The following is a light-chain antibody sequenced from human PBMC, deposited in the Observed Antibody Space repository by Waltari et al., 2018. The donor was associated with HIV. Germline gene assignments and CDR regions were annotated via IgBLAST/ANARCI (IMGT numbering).Light chain of an antibody. CDR2: AAS. CDR3: QQYIEWPLT. V-gene: IGKV3-15*01. J-gene: IGKJ1*01. CDR1: QSVSGN. Sequence: EIVMTQSPGTLSVSPGQRATLSCRASQSVSGNIAWYQQKPGQAPRLLIFAASTRATGVPARFSGSGFGTEFTLSITDLQSEDCATYHCQQYIEWPLTFGQGTKV.